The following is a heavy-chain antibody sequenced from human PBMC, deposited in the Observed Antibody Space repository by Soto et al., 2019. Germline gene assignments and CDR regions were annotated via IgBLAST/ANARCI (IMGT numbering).Heavy chain of an antibody. V-gene: IGHV3-23*01. CDR3: ATDYARRTLTPATEAFDI. Sequence: EVQLLESGGGLVQPGGSLRLSCAASGFPFTTYAMTWVRQAPGKGLESVAGISVSGSSTYYADSVKGRFTISRDNSKNTLYLQMNSLRAEDTAVYYCATDYARRTLTPATEAFDIWGQGTKVIVSS. CDR2: ISVSGSST. J-gene: IGHJ3*02. CDR1: GFPFTTYA. D-gene: IGHD2-2*01.